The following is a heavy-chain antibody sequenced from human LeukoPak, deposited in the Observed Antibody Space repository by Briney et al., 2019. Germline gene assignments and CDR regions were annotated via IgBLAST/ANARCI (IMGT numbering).Heavy chain of an antibody. D-gene: IGHD1-26*01. CDR2: IYPGDSDT. CDR1: GYTFSSYW. V-gene: IGHV5-51*01. J-gene: IGHJ4*02. CDR3: ARRGNSWSYYFDY. Sequence: GESLKISCKGSGYTFSSYWIGWVRQMPGKGLEWMGIIYPGDSDTRYSPSFQGQVTISADKSISTAYLQWSSLKASDTAMYYCARRGNSWSYYFDYWGQGTLVTVSS.